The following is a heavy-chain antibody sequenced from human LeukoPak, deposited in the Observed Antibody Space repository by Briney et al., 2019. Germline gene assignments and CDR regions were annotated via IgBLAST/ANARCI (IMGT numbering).Heavy chain of an antibody. CDR2: IYPGDSET. CDR1: GFTFSSYW. D-gene: IGHD1-1*01. V-gene: IGHV5-51*01. J-gene: IGHJ4*02. CDR3: ARPGWNDVDY. Sequence: GESLKISCQGSGFTFSSYWIGWVRQMPGKGLEWMGIIYPGDSETKYSPSFRGQVTISADKSISTVYLQWSSLKASDTAMYYCARPGWNDVDYWGQGTLVTVSS.